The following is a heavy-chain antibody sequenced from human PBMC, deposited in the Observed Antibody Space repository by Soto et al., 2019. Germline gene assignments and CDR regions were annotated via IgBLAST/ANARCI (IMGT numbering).Heavy chain of an antibody. D-gene: IGHD2-15*01. CDR1: GGTFSSYA. V-gene: IGHV1-69*13. J-gene: IGHJ5*02. CDR2: IIPIFGTA. CDR3: ARRGRIASNWFDP. Sequence: AASVKVSCKASGGTFSSYAISWVRQAPGQGLEWMGGIIPIFGTANYAQKFQGRVTITADESTSTAYMELSSLRSEDTAVYYCARRGRIASNWFDPWGQGTLVTVSS.